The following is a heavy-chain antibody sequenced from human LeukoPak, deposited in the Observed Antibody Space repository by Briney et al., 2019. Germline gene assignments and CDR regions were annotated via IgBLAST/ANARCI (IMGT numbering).Heavy chain of an antibody. CDR1: GGSFSGYY. Sequence: PSETLSLTCAVYGGSFSGYYWSWIRQPPGKGLEWIGEINQSGGNKYNPSLKSRVTISVDTSKNQFSLKLSSVTAADTGVYYCARLYTSDIKYDHWNQGTLVTVSS. CDR3: ARLYTSDIKYDH. CDR2: INQSGGN. J-gene: IGHJ4*02. D-gene: IGHD6-6*01. V-gene: IGHV4-34*01.